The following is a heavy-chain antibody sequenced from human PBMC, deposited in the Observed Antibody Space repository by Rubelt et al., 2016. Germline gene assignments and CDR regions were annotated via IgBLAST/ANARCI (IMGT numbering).Heavy chain of an antibody. CDR1: GGSISSSSSYD. CDR3: ARQNNWDPYFDA. V-gene: IGHV4-61*05. CDR2: IYYTGGT. D-gene: IGHD1-20*01. Sequence: QLQLQESGPGLVKPSETLSLTCTVSGGSISSSSSYDWGWIRQAPGKGLEWVGYIYYTGGTNYSPSLKSRVTISIDTSKNQFSLKLNFVAAADTAVYYGARQNNWDPYFDAWGQGALVTVSS. J-gene: IGHJ4*02.